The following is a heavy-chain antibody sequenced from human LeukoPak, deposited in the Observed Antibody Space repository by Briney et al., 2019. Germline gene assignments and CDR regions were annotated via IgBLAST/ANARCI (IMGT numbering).Heavy chain of an antibody. J-gene: IGHJ4*02. CDR3: AKFTRSSGDCL. CDR1: GFTFSTYG. Sequence: GGSLRLSCAASGFTFSTYGMHWLRQAPGKGPESVALIRHDGTETYHAESVKGRFTISRDDSKNTFYLRMNSLRAEDTAVYYCAKFTRSSGDCLWGQGILVTVSS. V-gene: IGHV3-33*08. CDR2: IRHDGTET. D-gene: IGHD2-21*01.